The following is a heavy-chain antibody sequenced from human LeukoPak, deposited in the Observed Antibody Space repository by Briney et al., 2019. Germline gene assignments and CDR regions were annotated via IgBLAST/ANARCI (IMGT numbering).Heavy chain of an antibody. V-gene: IGHV3-30*02. D-gene: IGHD2-2*01. Sequence: PGGSLRLSCVASGFTFSSYGMHWVRQALGKGLEWVAFIRYDGSNKYYADSVKGRFAISRDNSKNTLYLQMNSLRAADTALYYCAKSTPDSVWEIVVVPTTPIDYWGQGTLVTVSS. CDR2: IRYDGSNK. CDR1: GFTFSSYG. CDR3: AKSTPDSVWEIVVVPTTPIDY. J-gene: IGHJ4*02.